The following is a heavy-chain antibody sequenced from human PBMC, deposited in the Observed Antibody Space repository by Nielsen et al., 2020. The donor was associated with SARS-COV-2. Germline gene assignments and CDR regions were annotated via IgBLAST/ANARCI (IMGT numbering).Heavy chain of an antibody. CDR3: ASSIAVAGDTRFHFDY. V-gene: IGHV4-39*01. Sequence: SETLSLTCTVSGGSISSYYWGWIRQPPGKGLEWIGSIYYSGSTYYNPSLKSRVTISVDTSKNQFSLKLSSVTAADTAVYYCASSIAVAGDTRFHFDYWGQGTLVTVSS. J-gene: IGHJ4*02. D-gene: IGHD6-19*01. CDR2: IYYSGST. CDR1: GGSISSYY.